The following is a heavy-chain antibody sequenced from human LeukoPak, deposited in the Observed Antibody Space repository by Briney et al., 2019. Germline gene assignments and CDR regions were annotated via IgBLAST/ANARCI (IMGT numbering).Heavy chain of an antibody. CDR3: GKDDIEDYGDYGEGASDY. V-gene: IGHV3-30*18. J-gene: IGHJ4*02. Sequence: PGGSLRLSCAASGFTFSSYGMHWVRQAPGKGLEWVAVISYDGSNKYYADSVKGRFTISRDNSKNTLYLQMNSLRAEDTAVYYCGKDDIEDYGDYGEGASDYWGQGTLVTVPS. CDR2: ISYDGSNK. D-gene: IGHD4-17*01. CDR1: GFTFSSYG.